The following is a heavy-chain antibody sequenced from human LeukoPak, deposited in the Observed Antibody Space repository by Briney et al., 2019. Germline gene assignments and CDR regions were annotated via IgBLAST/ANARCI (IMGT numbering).Heavy chain of an antibody. CDR1: GGSFSGYY. Sequence: PSETLSLTCAVYGGSFSGYYWSWIRQPPGKGLEWIGYIYYSGSTNYNPSLKSRVTISVDTSKNQFSLKLSSVTAADTAVYYCAREQQLVPEYYFDYWGQGTLVTVSS. CDR2: IYYSGST. D-gene: IGHD6-13*01. CDR3: AREQQLVPEYYFDY. V-gene: IGHV4-59*01. J-gene: IGHJ4*02.